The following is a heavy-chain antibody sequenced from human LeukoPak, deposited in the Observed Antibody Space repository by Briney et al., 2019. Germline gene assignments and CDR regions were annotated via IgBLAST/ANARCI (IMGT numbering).Heavy chain of an antibody. CDR1: GYTFTSYD. CDR3: ARYSGYDYDFDY. V-gene: IGHV1-8*01. D-gene: IGHD5-12*01. CDR2: MNPNSGNT. J-gene: IGHJ4*02. Sequence: ASVKVSCKASGYTFTSYDISWVRQATGQGLEWMGRMNPNSGNTDYAQKFQGRVTMTRNTSISTAYMELSSLRSEDTAVYYCARYSGYDYDFDYWGQGTLVTVSS.